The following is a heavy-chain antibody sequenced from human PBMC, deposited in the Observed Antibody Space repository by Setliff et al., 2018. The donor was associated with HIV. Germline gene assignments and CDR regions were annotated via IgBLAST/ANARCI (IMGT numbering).Heavy chain of an antibody. V-gene: IGHV5-51*01. CDR2: IYPGDSVT. CDR1: GYTFTNYW. D-gene: IGHD7-27*01. J-gene: IGHJ4*02. Sequence: PGESLKISCKASGYTFTNYWIGWVRQMPGKGLEWIGVIYPGDSVTRYGPSFQGQVSISADLSITTAYLQWRSLKASDTAIYYCTRRRRAPGVEDLEAHWCQGTLVTVSS. CDR3: TRRRRAPGVEDLEAH.